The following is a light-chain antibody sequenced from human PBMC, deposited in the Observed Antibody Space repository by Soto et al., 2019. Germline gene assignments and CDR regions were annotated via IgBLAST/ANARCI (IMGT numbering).Light chain of an antibody. J-gene: IGLJ1*01. V-gene: IGLV1-44*01. CDR1: SSNIGRYS. CDR2: SHN. CDR3: AAWDDSLNGYV. Sequence: QSALTQPPSASGTPGQRVTISCSGSSSNIGRYSVNWYQQLPPTAPKLLIYSHNQRPSGVPDRFSVSKSGTSASLAISGLQSEDEADYYCAAWDDSLNGYVFGTGTKVTV.